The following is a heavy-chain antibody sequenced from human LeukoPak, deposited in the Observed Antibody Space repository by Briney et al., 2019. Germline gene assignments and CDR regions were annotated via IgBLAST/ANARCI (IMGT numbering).Heavy chain of an antibody. D-gene: IGHD3-22*01. V-gene: IGHV3-23*01. CDR3: ARDLEPYYYDSSGYYLDY. CDR1: GFTFNSYA. CDR2: ISGSGRST. Sequence: PGGSLRLSCTVSGFTFNSYAMSWVRQAPGKGLDWVSAISGSGRSTYYADSVKGRFTISRDSVRNTLYLQMNSLRAEDTAVYYCARDLEPYYYDSSGYYLDYWGQGTLVTVSS. J-gene: IGHJ4*02.